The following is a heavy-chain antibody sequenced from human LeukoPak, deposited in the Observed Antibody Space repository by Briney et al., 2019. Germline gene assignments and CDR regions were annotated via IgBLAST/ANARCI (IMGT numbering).Heavy chain of an antibody. J-gene: IGHJ4*02. D-gene: IGHD3-16*01. CDR1: GGSISSYY. CDR2: IYYSGST. CDR3: ARHLWGRGVYFDY. V-gene: IGHV4-59*08. Sequence: SETLSLTCTVPGGSISSYYWSWIRQPPGKGVEWSGYIYYSGSTNYNPSLKSRVTISRDTSKNQFSLKLSSVTAADTAVYYCARHLWGRGVYFDYWGQGNLVTVSS.